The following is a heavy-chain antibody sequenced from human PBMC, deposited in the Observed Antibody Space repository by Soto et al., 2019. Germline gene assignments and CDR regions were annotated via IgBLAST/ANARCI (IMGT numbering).Heavy chain of an antibody. Sequence: QVQLVQSGPEVKKPRASVQISCRTSGYNFMTYILHWVRQAPGQRPEWMGWINAGSGATSYSQILQGRVTITRDTSARTAYMELSVLRSEDPAPYNCLRNSLLWYEDLEYLGQGTLVTVSS. J-gene: IGHJ4*02. D-gene: IGHD3-10*01. CDR3: LRNSLLWYEDLEY. V-gene: IGHV1-3*01. CDR1: GYNFMTYI. CDR2: INAGSGAT.